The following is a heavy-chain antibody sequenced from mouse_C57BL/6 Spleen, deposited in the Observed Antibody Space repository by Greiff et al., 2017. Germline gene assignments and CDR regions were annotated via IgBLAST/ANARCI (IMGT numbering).Heavy chain of an antibody. CDR3: ARDGSRFAY. J-gene: IGHJ3*01. CDR2: IDPEDGET. V-gene: IGHV14-2*01. CDR1: GFNIKDYY. Sequence: VQLQQSGAELVKPGASVKLSCTASGFNIKDYYMHWVKQRTEQGLEWIGRIDPEDGETKYAPKFQGKATLTADTSSNTAYLQLSSLTSEDTAVYYCARDGSRFAYWGQGTLVTVSA. D-gene: IGHD1-1*01.